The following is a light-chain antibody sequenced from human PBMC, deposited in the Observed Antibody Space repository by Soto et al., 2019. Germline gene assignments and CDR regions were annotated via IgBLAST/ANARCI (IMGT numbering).Light chain of an antibody. Sequence: QSALTQPASVSGSPGQSITISCTGTSSDIGAYNYVAWYQHHPGKAPRLLINAVSNRPSGISNRFSGSKSGNVASLTISGLQAEDEAEYYCSSSTTSSTLVFGSGTKLTVL. CDR2: AVS. J-gene: IGLJ3*02. V-gene: IGLV2-14*01. CDR3: SSSTTSSTLV. CDR1: SSDIGAYNY.